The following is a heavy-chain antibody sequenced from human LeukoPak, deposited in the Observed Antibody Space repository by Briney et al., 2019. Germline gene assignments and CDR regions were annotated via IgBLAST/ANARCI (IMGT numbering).Heavy chain of an antibody. CDR2: IRYDGSNK. D-gene: IGHD1-1*01. Sequence: GGSLRLSCAASGFTFSTYGMHWVRQAPGKGLEWVAFIRYDGSNKYYADSVKGRFTISRDNSKNTLYLQMNSLRAEDTAVYYCAKDDKLDRRYYYYYMDVWGKGTTVTISS. V-gene: IGHV3-30*02. J-gene: IGHJ6*03. CDR3: AKDDKLDRRYYYYYMDV. CDR1: GFTFSTYG.